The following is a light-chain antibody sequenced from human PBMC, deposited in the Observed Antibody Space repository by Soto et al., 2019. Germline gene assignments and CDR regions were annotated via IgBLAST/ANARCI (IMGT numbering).Light chain of an antibody. Sequence: DIQMTQSPSSLSASVGDRVTITCRASQNXXIFLNWDHQKPGRAPNLLIYGASTLQNGVPSRFSGSGSGTDFSLTISSLQPEDFGTYYCQQSYSAPPLTFGAGTKVDIK. CDR2: GAS. J-gene: IGKJ4*01. V-gene: IGKV1-39*01. CDR3: QQSYSAPPLT. CDR1: QNXXIF.